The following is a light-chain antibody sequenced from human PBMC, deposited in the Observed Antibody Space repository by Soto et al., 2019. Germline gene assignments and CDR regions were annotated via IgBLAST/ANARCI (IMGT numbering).Light chain of an antibody. J-gene: IGKJ5*01. CDR1: QSVSSTS. CDR2: GAS. CDR3: QQYGSSLIT. Sequence: EIVLTQSPGTLSLSPGESGTLSCRASQSVSSTSLAWYQQKPGQAPRLLIYGASSRATGIPDRFSGSGSGTDFTLTISRLEPEDFAVYYCQQYGSSLITFGQGTRREIK. V-gene: IGKV3-20*01.